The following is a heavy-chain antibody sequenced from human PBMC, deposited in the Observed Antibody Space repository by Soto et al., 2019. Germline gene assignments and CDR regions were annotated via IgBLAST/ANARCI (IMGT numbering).Heavy chain of an antibody. V-gene: IGHV1-24*01. CDR3: ATAATMFLGVIILTCSFDF. J-gene: IGHJ4*02. CDR2: FDPEDGET. Sequence: GPSVKVSCKVAGYSLTELSMHWVRQAPGKGLEWMGGFDPEDGETIYAQKFQGRVTMTEDTSTDTAYMELSSLRSEDTAVYYCATAATMFLGVIILTCSFDFWCQGPFVSVFS. D-gene: IGHD3-10*01. CDR1: GYSLTELS.